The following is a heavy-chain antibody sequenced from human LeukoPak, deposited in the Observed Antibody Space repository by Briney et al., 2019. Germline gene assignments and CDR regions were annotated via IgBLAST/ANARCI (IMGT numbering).Heavy chain of an antibody. Sequence: ASERVSCKASGYTFTSYGISWVRQAPGQGLEWMGWISAYNGNTNYAQKLQGRVTMTTDTSTSTAYMELRSLRSDDTAVYYCASSRDYYYGSGSHPNDYWGQGTLVTVSS. V-gene: IGHV1-18*04. D-gene: IGHD3-10*01. J-gene: IGHJ4*02. CDR2: ISAYNGNT. CDR1: GYTFTSYG. CDR3: ASSRDYYYGSGSHPNDY.